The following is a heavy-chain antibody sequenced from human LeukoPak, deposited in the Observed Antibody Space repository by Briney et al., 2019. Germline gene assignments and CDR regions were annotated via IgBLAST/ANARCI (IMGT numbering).Heavy chain of an antibody. D-gene: IGHD4-17*01. J-gene: IGHJ4*02. Sequence: SETLSLTCTVSGGSISSYYWSWIRQPAGKGLEWIGRIYTSGSTNYNPSLKSRATMSVDTSKNQFSLTLSSVPAADTAVYYCARSRYPYGDYGYWGQGTLVTVSS. CDR1: GGSISSYY. CDR3: ARSRYPYGDYGY. V-gene: IGHV4-4*07. CDR2: IYTSGST.